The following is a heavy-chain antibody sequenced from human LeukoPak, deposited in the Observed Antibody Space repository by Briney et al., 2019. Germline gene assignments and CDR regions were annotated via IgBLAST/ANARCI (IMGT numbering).Heavy chain of an antibody. J-gene: IGHJ4*02. CDR3: ARLGARGSKKYYFDY. CDR2: TRNKANSYTT. V-gene: IGHV3-72*01. CDR1: GFTFSDHY. Sequence: PGGSLRPSCAASGFTFSDHYMDWVRQAPGKGLEWVGRTRNKANSYTTEYAASVKGRFTISRDDSKNSLYLQMNSLKTEDTAVYYCARLGARGSKKYYFDYWGQGTLVTVSS. D-gene: IGHD3-10*01.